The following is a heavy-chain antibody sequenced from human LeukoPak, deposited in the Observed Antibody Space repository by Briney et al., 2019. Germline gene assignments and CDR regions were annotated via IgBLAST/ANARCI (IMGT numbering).Heavy chain of an antibody. CDR2: IRSGGSSI. D-gene: IGHD3-22*01. CDR1: GFTFSDYY. J-gene: IGHJ4*02. Sequence: GGSLRLSCAASGFTFSDYYMSWIRQAPGKGLEWVSYIRSGGSSIYYADSVKGRFTISRDNAKNSLYLQMNSLRAEDTAVYYCASGLRGYYYDSSGYYYNWGQGTLVTVSS. V-gene: IGHV3-11*01. CDR3: ASGLRGYYYDSSGYYYN.